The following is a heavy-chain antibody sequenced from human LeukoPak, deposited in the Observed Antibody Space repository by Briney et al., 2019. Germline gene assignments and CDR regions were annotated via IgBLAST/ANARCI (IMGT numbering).Heavy chain of an antibody. J-gene: IGHJ6*03. CDR2: IIPIFGTA. CDR3: ARARGSMKDSAYLYYYMDV. CDR1: GGTFRNYA. Sequence: SVKVSCKTSGGTFRNYAISWVRQAPGQGLEWMGGIIPIFGTADCTQKFQGRVTITADTSTSTAYMEVNSLRSEDTVVYYCARARGSMKDSAYLYYYMDVWGKGTTVTVSS. V-gene: IGHV1-69*06. D-gene: IGHD3-16*01.